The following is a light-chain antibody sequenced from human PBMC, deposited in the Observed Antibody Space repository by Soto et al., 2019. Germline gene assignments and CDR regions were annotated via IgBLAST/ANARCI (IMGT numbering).Light chain of an antibody. V-gene: IGKV3-15*01. J-gene: IGKJ2*01. Sequence: EIVMTHSPATLSVSPGERATLSCSASQSVGRNLAWYQQKPGQAPRPLIYGASTTAPGIPARFSGSGSGTEFTLTISILQSEDFGVYCCQQYNNWPPYTFGQGTKVDI. CDR2: GAS. CDR3: QQYNNWPPYT. CDR1: QSVGRN.